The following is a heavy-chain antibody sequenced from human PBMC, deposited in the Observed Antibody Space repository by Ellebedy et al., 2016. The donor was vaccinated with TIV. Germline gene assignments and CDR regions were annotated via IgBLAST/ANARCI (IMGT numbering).Heavy chain of an antibody. J-gene: IGHJ6*02. D-gene: IGHD6-19*01. V-gene: IGHV3-43*02. CDR2: INGDGGHT. CDR3: AKEVAADYYYYYGIDV. Sequence: GESLKISCAASGFTFGDYAMHWVRQAPGKGLEWVSLINGDGGHTYYADSVKGRFTVSRDNSKNSLYLQMNNLKTEDTALYYCAKEVAADYYYYYGIDVWGQGTTVTVSS. CDR1: GFTFGDYA.